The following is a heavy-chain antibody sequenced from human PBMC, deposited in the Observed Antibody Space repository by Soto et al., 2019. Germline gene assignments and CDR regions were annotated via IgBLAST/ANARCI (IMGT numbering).Heavy chain of an antibody. V-gene: IGHV3-21*01. CDR2: ISSSSSYI. D-gene: IGHD7-27*01. J-gene: IGHJ4*02. Sequence: GGSLRLSCAASGFTFSSYSMNWVRQAPGKGLEWVSSISSSSSYIYYADSEKGRFTISRDNAKNSLYLQMNSLRAEATAVYYCARDVAPQLGIDYWGQGTLVTVSS. CDR3: ARDVAPQLGIDY. CDR1: GFTFSSYS.